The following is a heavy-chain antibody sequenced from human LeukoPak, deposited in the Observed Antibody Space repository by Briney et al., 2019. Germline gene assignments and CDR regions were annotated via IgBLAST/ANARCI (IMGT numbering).Heavy chain of an antibody. CDR3: ARGLPPVVKYYFDY. Sequence: QTGGSLRLSCAASGFTFSSYGMHWVRQAPGKGLEWVAVMWYDGSNKYYAAPVKGRFTISRDDSKNTLYLQMNSLRAEDTAMYYCARGLPPVVKYYFDYWGQGTLVTVSS. CDR2: MWYDGSNK. J-gene: IGHJ4*02. V-gene: IGHV3-33*01. D-gene: IGHD3-22*01. CDR1: GFTFSSYG.